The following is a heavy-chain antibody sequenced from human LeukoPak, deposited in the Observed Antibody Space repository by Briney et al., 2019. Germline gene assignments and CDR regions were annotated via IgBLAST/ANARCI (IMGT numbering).Heavy chain of an antibody. D-gene: IGHD6-19*01. V-gene: IGHV3-53*01. CDR2: TYTGGNS. CDR1: GFTVSSIH. Sequence: PGGSLRLSCAASGFTVSSIHMVWVRQAPGKGLEWVSVTYTGGNSYYADSVKGRFIISRDNSKNTLYLQMNSLRAEDTAVYYCAKESRSIAVDNLCDYWGQGSLVTVSS. J-gene: IGHJ4*02. CDR3: AKESRSIAVDNLCDY.